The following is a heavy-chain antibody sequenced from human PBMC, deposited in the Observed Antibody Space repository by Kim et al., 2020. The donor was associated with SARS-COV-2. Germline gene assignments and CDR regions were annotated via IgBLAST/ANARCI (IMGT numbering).Heavy chain of an antibody. CDR2: MNPNSGNT. CDR1: GYTFTSYD. CDR3: ARVSTYYDSSGGYYFDY. J-gene: IGHJ4*02. D-gene: IGHD3-22*01. Sequence: ASVKVSCKASGYTFTSYDINWVRQATGQGLEWMGWMNPNSGNTGYAQKFQGRVTMTRNTSISTAYMELSSLRSEDTAVYYCARVSTYYDSSGGYYFDYWGQGTLVTVSS. V-gene: IGHV1-8*01.